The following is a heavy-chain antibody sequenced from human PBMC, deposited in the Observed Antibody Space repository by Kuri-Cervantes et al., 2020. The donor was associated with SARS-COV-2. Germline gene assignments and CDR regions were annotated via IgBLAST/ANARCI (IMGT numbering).Heavy chain of an antibody. Sequence: GESLKISCAACGFTFSSYDMHWVRQAPGKGLEWVSSISSSSSYIYYADSVKGRFTISRDNAKNSLYLQMNSLRAEDTAVYYCARGHVATYYYYYMDVWGKGTTVTVSS. CDR2: ISSSSSYI. CDR1: GFTFSSYD. V-gene: IGHV3-21*01. CDR3: ARGHVATYYYYYMDV. J-gene: IGHJ6*03. D-gene: IGHD3-16*01.